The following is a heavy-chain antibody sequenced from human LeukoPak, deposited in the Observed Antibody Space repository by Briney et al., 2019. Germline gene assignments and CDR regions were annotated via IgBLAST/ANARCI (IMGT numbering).Heavy chain of an antibody. V-gene: IGHV1-18*01. Sequence: ASVTVSCKASGYTFTSYGISWVRQAPGQGLEWMGWISAYNGNTNYAQKLQGRVTMTTDTSTSTAYMELRSLRSDDTAVYYCARDRYCSGGSCYNDHYYYYYGMDVWGQGTTVTGSS. CDR1: GYTFTSYG. CDR2: ISAYNGNT. J-gene: IGHJ6*02. CDR3: ARDRYCSGGSCYNDHYYYYYGMDV. D-gene: IGHD2-15*01.